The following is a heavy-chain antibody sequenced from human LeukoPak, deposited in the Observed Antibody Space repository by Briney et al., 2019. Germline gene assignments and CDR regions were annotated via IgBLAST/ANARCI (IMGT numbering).Heavy chain of an antibody. J-gene: IGHJ3*02. Sequence: SETLSLTCAVYGGSFSGYYWSWIRQPPGRGLEWIGEINHSGSTNYNPSLKSRVTISVDTSKNQFSLKLSSVTAADTAVYYCARVGLVHDAFDIWGQGTMVTVSS. CDR2: INHSGST. CDR1: GGSFSGYY. CDR3: ARVGLVHDAFDI. D-gene: IGHD2-8*02. V-gene: IGHV4-34*01.